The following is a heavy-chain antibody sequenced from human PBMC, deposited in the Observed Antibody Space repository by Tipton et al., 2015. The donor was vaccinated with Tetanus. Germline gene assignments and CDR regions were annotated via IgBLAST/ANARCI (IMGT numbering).Heavy chain of an antibody. J-gene: IGHJ4*02. CDR3: AGEAVCSGGSSFSGVFYN. Sequence: SLRLSCAASGFIFSSYGIHWVRQAPGKGLEWVAVSWYDGTDKYYADSVKGRFTISRDNSKNTLYLQMNSLRAGDTAVYYCAGEAVCSGGSSFSGVFYNWGQGAQVTVSS. CDR2: SWYDGTDK. D-gene: IGHD2-15*01. CDR1: GFIFSSYG. V-gene: IGHV3-33*01.